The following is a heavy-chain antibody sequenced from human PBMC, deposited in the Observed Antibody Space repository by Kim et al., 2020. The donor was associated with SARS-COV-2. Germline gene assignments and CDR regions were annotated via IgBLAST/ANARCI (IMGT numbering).Heavy chain of an antibody. Sequence: TNYNPSLKSRVTISVDTSKNQFSLKLSSVTAADTAVYYCASGDSTANPDYWGQGTLVTVSS. V-gene: IGHV4-4*09. CDR3: ASGDSTANPDY. D-gene: IGHD3-22*01. J-gene: IGHJ4*02. CDR2: T.